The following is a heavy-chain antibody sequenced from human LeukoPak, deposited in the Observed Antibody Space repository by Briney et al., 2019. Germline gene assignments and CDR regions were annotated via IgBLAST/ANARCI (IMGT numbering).Heavy chain of an antibody. D-gene: IGHD2-2*01. CDR2: ISAKYGNT. CDR1: GYTFTNYG. V-gene: IGHV1-18*01. Sequence: ASVKVSCKATGYTFTNYGISWVRQAPGQGLEWMGWISAKYGNTNYAQNLQGRVTLTTDTSTTTAYMEMRSLRSDDTAVYYCAKDPASDLGFDPWGQGTLVTVPS. J-gene: IGHJ5*02. CDR3: AKDPASDLGFDP.